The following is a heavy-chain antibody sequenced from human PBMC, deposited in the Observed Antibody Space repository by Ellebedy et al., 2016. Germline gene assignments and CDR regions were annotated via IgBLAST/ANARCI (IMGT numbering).Heavy chain of an antibody. CDR1: GGTFSNFA. Sequence: ASVKVSCKASGGTFSNFALNWVRQAPGQGPEWMGGIIPILGTANYAPKFLGIVTITADESTSTAFMELSSLRSDDPAVYYCARDNRPVRQNLMKFGWFDPWGQGTVVTVSS. J-gene: IGHJ3*01. CDR3: ARDNRPVRQNLMKFGWFDP. CDR2: IIPILGTA. V-gene: IGHV1-69*13. D-gene: IGHD3-10*01.